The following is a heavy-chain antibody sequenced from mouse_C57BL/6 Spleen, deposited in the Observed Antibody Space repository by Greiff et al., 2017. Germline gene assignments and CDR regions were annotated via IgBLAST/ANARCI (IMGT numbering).Heavy chain of an antibody. CDR2: ISSGGSYT. D-gene: IGHD1-1*01. J-gene: IGHJ2*01. V-gene: IGHV5-6*01. CDR3: ARDYYGSSLFDY. Sequence: EVQVVESGGDLVKPGGSLKLSCAASGFTFSSYGMSWVRQTPDKRLEWVATISSGGSYTYYPDSGKGRFTISIDNAKNTLYLQMSSLKSEDTAMDYCARDYYGSSLFDYWGQGTTLTVSS. CDR1: GFTFSSYG.